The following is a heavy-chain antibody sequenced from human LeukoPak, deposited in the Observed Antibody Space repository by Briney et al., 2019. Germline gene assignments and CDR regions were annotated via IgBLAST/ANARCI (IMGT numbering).Heavy chain of an antibody. CDR3: AREGYCSSTSCPRRSRYFDY. D-gene: IGHD2-2*01. Sequence: GSSVKVSCKASGGTFSSYAISWVRQAPGQGREWMGGIIPIVGTANYAQKFQGRVTITADKSTSTAYMELSSLRSEDTAVYYCAREGYCSSTSCPRRSRYFDYWGQGTLVTVSS. V-gene: IGHV1-69*06. CDR2: IIPIVGTA. J-gene: IGHJ4*02. CDR1: GGTFSSYA.